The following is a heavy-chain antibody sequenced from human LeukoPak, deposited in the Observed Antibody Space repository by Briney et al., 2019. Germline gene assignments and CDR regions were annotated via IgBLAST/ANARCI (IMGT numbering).Heavy chain of an antibody. J-gene: IGHJ6*03. D-gene: IGHD2-2*01. V-gene: IGHV1-2*02. CDR3: AAPGYCSSTSCYEGARFNYYYYMDV. CDR2: INPNSGGT. Sequence: GASVKVSCKASGYTFTGYYMHWVRQAPGQGLEWMGWINPNSGGTNYAQKFQGRVTMTRDTSISTAYMELSRLRSDDTAVYYCAAPGYCSSTSCYEGARFNYYYYMDVWGKGTTVTVSS. CDR1: GYTFTGYY.